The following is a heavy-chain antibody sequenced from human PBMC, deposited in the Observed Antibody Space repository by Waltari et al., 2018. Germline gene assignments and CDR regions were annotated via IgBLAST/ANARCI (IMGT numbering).Heavy chain of an antibody. Sequence: QVQLVQSGAEVKKPGASGKVSCKVSGYTLTELSMHWVRQAPVKGLGWRGGFDPDDGETIYAQKLQCLFTMTEDTATDTASMELSSLRSEDTAVYYCATQRWPDGAGQFDYWGQGTLVTVSS. CDR2: FDPDDGET. CDR1: GYTLTELS. V-gene: IGHV1-24*01. D-gene: IGHD6-19*01. J-gene: IGHJ4*02. CDR3: ATQRWPDGAGQFDY.